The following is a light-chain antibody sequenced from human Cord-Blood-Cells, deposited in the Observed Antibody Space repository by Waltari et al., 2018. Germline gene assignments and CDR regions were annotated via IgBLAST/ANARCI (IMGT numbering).Light chain of an antibody. CDR1: QSISSW. CDR2: MAS. J-gene: IGKJ5*01. CDR3: QQNNSYLIT. Sequence: DTQMPHTPSTQSASVEERVTLTCRASQSISSWLHWYQKKQGKAPKLLIYMASSLESGVPSRFSGSGSGTEFTLTISSLQPDDFATYYWQQNNSYLITFGQGTRLEIK. V-gene: IGKV1-5*03.